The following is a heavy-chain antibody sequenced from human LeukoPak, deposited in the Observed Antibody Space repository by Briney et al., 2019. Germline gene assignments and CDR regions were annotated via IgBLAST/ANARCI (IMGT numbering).Heavy chain of an antibody. CDR2: TNYRSKWYN. CDR3: ARDLPESGYYHFEY. D-gene: IGHD3-22*01. Sequence: SQTLSLTCALSGHIISSNTAGWDWLRHSPSRGREWLGSTNYRSKWYNDFAVAVTSRITITPDTSNNQFSLHLKSVTPDDTCVYYCARDLPESGYYHFEYWGEGALVSVSS. V-gene: IGHV6-1*01. J-gene: IGHJ4*02. CDR1: GHIISSNTAG.